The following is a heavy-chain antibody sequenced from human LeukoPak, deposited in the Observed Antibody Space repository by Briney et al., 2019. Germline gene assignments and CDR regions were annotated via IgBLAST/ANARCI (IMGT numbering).Heavy chain of an antibody. J-gene: IGHJ3*02. CDR3: ARALPDYDILTGYYMGSAFDI. D-gene: IGHD3-9*01. CDR2: FYTTGST. Sequence: PSETLSLTCTVSGGSISSHYWSWIRQPAGKGLEWIGRFYTTGSTNYNPSLKSRVTMSVDTSKNQFSLKLSSVTAADTAVYYCARALPDYDILTGYYMGSAFDIWGQGTMVTVSS. CDR1: GGSISSHY. V-gene: IGHV4-4*07.